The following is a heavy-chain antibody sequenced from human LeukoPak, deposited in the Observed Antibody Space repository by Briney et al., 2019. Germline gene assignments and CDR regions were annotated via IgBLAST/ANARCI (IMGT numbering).Heavy chain of an antibody. J-gene: IGHJ6*02. D-gene: IGHD6-13*01. V-gene: IGHV1-8*01. CDR2: MNPNSGNT. Sequence: GASVKVSCKASGYTFTSYDINWVRQATGQGLEWMGWMNPNSGNTGYAQKFQGRVTMTRNTSISTAYMEPCSLRSEDTAVYYCARPTGYSSSWYFPYYYYGMDVWGQGTTVTVSS. CDR1: GYTFTSYD. CDR3: ARPTGYSSSWYFPYYYYGMDV.